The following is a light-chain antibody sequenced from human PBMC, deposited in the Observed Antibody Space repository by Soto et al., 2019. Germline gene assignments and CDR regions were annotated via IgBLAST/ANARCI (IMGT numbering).Light chain of an antibody. CDR3: QQHNDWPT. CDR2: AAS. Sequence: ETVMTQSPVTLSVSPVDTATLTCRASQRVSSHLAWYQQKPGQAPRLLIYAASTRATGIPVRFSGSGSETEFTLTIRSLQSEDFAIYYCQQHNDWPTFGQGTRLEIK. CDR1: QRVSSH. J-gene: IGKJ5*01. V-gene: IGKV3-15*01.